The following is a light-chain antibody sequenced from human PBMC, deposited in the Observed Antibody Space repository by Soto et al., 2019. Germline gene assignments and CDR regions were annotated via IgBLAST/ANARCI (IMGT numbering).Light chain of an antibody. CDR3: QQYSRYWT. J-gene: IGKJ1*01. CDR2: KTS. V-gene: IGKV1-5*03. Sequence: DIQMTQFPPTVSAFVGDRVTFSCRASQNIGYWLAWYQQKPGQAPVLPIEKTSSLQSGVASRFYGSGSGTDFTLTITSLQTDDVGTYYCQQYSRYWTFGPGTKVEIK. CDR1: QNIGYW.